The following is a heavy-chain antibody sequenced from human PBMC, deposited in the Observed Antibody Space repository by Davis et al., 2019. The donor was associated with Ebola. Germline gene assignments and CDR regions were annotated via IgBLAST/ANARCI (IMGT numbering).Heavy chain of an antibody. CDR3: ARSTGPNSSSWYYYYGMDV. CDR1: GYTFTSYG. D-gene: IGHD6-13*01. Sequence: SVKVSCKASGYTFTSYGISWVRQAPGQGLEWMGGIIPIFGTANYAQKFQGRVTITADESTSTAYMELSSLRSEDTAVYYCARSTGPNSSSWYYYYGMDVWGQGTTVTVSS. J-gene: IGHJ6*02. CDR2: IIPIFGTA. V-gene: IGHV1-69*13.